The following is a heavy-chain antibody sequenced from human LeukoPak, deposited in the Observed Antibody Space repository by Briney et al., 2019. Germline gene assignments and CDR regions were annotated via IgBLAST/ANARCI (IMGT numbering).Heavy chain of an antibody. CDR2: VYHSGTS. Sequence: SETLSLTCTVSGFPISSSSYYWGWIRQPPGRGLEWIGSVYHSGTSYSNESLKSRVTISVDTSKSQLSLRLSTVTAADTAVYYCARRGALAGRYYFDYWGQGALVTVSP. V-gene: IGHV4-39*01. D-gene: IGHD6-19*01. CDR3: ARRGALAGRYYFDY. CDR1: GFPISSSSYY. J-gene: IGHJ4*02.